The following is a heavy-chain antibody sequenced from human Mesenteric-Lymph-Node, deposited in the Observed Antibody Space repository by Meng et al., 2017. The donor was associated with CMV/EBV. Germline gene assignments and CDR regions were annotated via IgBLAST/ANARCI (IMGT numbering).Heavy chain of an antibody. V-gene: IGHV3-23*01. CDR3: AKGYGLFNY. D-gene: IGHD3-3*01. Sequence: EVQLLESGGGLVQLGGSLRLSCAASGITFSSYAISWVRQAPGKGLEWVSAISVSGGTTYYKDSVKGRFTISRDNSDNMLYLQMNSLRAEDTAVYYCAKGYGLFNYWGRGTLVTVSS. J-gene: IGHJ4*02. CDR2: ISVSGGTT. CDR1: GITFSSYA.